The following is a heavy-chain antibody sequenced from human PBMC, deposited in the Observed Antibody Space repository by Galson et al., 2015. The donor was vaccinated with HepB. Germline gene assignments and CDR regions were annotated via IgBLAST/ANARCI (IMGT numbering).Heavy chain of an antibody. D-gene: IGHD6-19*01. Sequence: SLRLSCAASGFTFSGSAMHWVRQASGKGLEWVGRITTKTNSYATAYTASVKGRFTISRDDSKHTAYLQMNSLKTEDTAVYYCTRLGGLSGYSSSWGQGTLVTVSS. J-gene: IGHJ4*02. CDR3: TRLGGLSGYSSS. CDR1: GFTFSGSA. V-gene: IGHV3-73*01. CDR2: ITTKTNSYAT.